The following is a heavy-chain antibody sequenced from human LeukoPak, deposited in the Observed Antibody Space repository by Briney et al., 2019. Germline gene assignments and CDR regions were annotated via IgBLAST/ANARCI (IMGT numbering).Heavy chain of an antibody. V-gene: IGHV3-48*03. CDR1: GFTFSSYE. CDR3: AKNRWGSVATPDS. J-gene: IGHJ4*02. D-gene: IGHD5-12*01. CDR2: ISSSGSTI. Sequence: PGGSLRLSCAASGFTFSSYEMNWVRQAPGKGLEWVSYISSSGSTIYYADSVKGRFAISRDNAKNSLYLQTNSLRTEDTALYYCAKNRWGSVATPDSWGQGTLVTVSS.